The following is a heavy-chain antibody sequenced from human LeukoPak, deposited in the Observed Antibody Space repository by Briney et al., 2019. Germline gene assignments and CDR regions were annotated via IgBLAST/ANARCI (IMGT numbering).Heavy chain of an antibody. CDR2: IYHSGST. V-gene: IGHV4-38-2*02. J-gene: IGHJ3*02. CDR3: ARDRRSYGDYAAFDI. D-gene: IGHD4-17*01. Sequence: PSETLSLTCAVSGYSISSGYYWGWIRQPPGKGVEWIGSIYHSGSTYYNPSLKSRVTISVDTSKNQFSLKLSSVTAADTAVYYCARDRRSYGDYAAFDIWGQGTMVTVSS. CDR1: GYSISSGYY.